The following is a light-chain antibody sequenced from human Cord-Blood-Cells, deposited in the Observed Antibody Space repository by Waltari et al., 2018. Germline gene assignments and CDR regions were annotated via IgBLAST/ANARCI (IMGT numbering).Light chain of an antibody. CDR3: GSYTSSSTWV. CDR2: DVS. Sequence: QSLLTQPASVSGSPGQSIPISCTGTSSDVGGHTYVSWYQQHPGKAPKLLIYDVSNRPSGVANRFSGSKSGNTASLTISGLQAEDEADYYCGSYTSSSTWVFGGGTKLTVL. V-gene: IGLV2-14*03. J-gene: IGLJ3*02. CDR1: SSDVGGHTY.